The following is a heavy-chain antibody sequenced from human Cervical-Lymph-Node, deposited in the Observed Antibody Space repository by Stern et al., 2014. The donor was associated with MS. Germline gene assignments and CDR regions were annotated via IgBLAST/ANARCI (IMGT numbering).Heavy chain of an antibody. V-gene: IGHV3-48*02. CDR2: ISSSSSSI. CDR1: GFTFSTCT. J-gene: IGHJ4*02. Sequence: QLVQSGGGLVQPGGSLRLSCAASGFTFSTCTMTWVRQAPGKGLEWVSYISSSSSSIYYADSVKGRFTISRDNYKNSQYLQLTGLRDEDTAVYYCASRGDIYGWVYWGQGTLVTVSS. CDR3: ASRGDIYGWVY. D-gene: IGHD5-18*01.